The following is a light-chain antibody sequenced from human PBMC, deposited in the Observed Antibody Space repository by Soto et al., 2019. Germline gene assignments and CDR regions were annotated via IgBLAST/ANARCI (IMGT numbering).Light chain of an antibody. J-gene: IGLJ1*01. CDR1: SSDVGAYNY. CDR3: CSYTSTSTYV. V-gene: IGLV2-14*03. CDR2: DVT. Sequence: QSVLTQPASVSGSPGQSIAISCTGTSSDVGAYNYVSWYQHHPGKVPKLVNYDVTNRPSGISDRFSGSKSGNTASLTISGLQAEDEADFYCCSYTSTSTYVFGTGTRSPS.